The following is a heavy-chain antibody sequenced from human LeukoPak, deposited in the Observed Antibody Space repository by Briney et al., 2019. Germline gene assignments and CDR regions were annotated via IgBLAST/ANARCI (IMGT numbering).Heavy chain of an antibody. CDR2: IKSDGSST. CDR1: GFTFSSYW. Sequence: GGSLRLSCAASGFTFSSYWMHWVRQAPGKGLVWVSRIKSDGSSTSHADSVKGRFTIARDNAKNTLYLLMNSLRDEDTAVYYCARAVSSSGSHYDYWGQGTLVTVSS. CDR3: ARAVSSSGSHYDY. V-gene: IGHV3-74*01. J-gene: IGHJ4*02. D-gene: IGHD3-10*01.